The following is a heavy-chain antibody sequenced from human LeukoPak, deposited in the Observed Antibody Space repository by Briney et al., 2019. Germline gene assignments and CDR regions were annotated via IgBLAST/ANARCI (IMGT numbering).Heavy chain of an antibody. CDR3: TKVGVVVPAAGFDP. CDR1: VYSFAIFG. V-gene: IGHV1-18*01. CDR2: ISANNGNT. J-gene: IGHJ5*01. Sequence: ASVTLCCKAAVYSFAIFGISWVRHAPAQGIEWMGWISANNGNTSYAPKLPGTVTVTTDTTTSPDYIKLRSLRSDDTAVYCSTKVGVVVPAAGFDPWGQGTLVTVSS. D-gene: IGHD2-2*01.